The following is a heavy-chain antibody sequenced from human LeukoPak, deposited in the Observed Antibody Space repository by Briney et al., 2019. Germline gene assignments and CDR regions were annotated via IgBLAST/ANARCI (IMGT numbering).Heavy chain of an antibody. Sequence: ASVKVSCKASGSTFSSYAISWVRQAPGQGLEWMGRIIPILGIANYAQKFQGRVTITADKSTSTAYMELSSLRSEDTAVYYCARDTRPRPFDYWGQGTLVTVSS. CDR1: GSTFSSYA. J-gene: IGHJ4*02. CDR3: ARDTRPRPFDY. CDR2: IIPILGIA. V-gene: IGHV1-69*04.